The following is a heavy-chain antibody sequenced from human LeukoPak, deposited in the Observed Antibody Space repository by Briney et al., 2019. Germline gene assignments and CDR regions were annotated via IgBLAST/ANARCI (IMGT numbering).Heavy chain of an antibody. CDR2: ISAYNGNT. Sequence: GASVKVSCKASGYTFTSYGISWVRQAPGQGLEWMGWISAYNGNTNYAQKLQGRVTMTTDTSTSTAYMELRSLRSDDTAVYYCARDTPGGDYGSGSYYNSYNWFDPWGQGTLVTVSS. CDR1: GYTFTSYG. D-gene: IGHD3-10*01. V-gene: IGHV1-18*01. J-gene: IGHJ5*02. CDR3: ARDTPGGDYGSGSYYNSYNWFDP.